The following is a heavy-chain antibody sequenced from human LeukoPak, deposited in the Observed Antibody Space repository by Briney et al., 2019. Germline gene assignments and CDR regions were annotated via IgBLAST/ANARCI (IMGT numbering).Heavy chain of an antibody. V-gene: IGHV3-21*01. Sequence: GGSLRLSCAASGFTFSSYGLNWVRQAPGKGLEWDSSITSSRGNIYYGDSVMGRFTISRDNAKNSLYLQMNRLRAEDTAVYYCARVAWVDSTMVADYWGQGTLVTVSS. CDR3: ARVAWVDSTMVADY. D-gene: IGHD5-18*01. J-gene: IGHJ4*02. CDR2: ITSSRGNI. CDR1: GFTFSSYG.